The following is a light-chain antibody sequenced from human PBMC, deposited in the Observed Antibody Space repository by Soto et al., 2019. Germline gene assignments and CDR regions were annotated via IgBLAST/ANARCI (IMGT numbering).Light chain of an antibody. J-gene: IGKJ4*01. CDR3: QQSMKWPPLT. V-gene: IGKV3-11*01. CDR1: ESVNKF. CDR2: DAS. Sequence: EVVLTQSPATLSLSPGERATLSCRASESVNKFLAWYQQKPGQAPRLLIYDASNRATGIPARFSGSGSGTDFTLTISSLEPEDFAIYYCQQSMKWPPLTFGGGTKVEIK.